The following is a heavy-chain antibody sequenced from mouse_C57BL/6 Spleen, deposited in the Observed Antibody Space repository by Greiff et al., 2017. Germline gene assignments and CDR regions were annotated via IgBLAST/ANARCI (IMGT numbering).Heavy chain of an antibody. V-gene: IGHV1-55*01. CDR2: IYPGSGST. CDR3: ARGGYYGSSGDY. CDR1: GYTFTSYW. D-gene: IGHD1-1*01. Sequence: VQLQQPGAELVKPGASVKMSCKASGYTFTSYWITWVKQRPGPGLEWIGDIYPGSGSTNYNEKFKSKATLTVDTSSSTAYMQLSSLTAEDSAVYYCARGGYYGSSGDYWGQGTTLTVSA. J-gene: IGHJ2*01.